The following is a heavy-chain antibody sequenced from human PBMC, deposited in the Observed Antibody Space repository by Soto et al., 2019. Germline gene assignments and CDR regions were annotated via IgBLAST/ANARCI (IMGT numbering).Heavy chain of an antibody. Sequence: PSETLSLTCTVSGASVSSSTYFWGWIRQPPGKGLEWIGSIYYSGTTYYNPSLKSRVTISVDTSKNQFSLKLSSVTAADTAVYYCARRGYYDSSGYIDYWGQGTPVTVSS. V-gene: IGHV4-39*01. D-gene: IGHD3-22*01. CDR2: IYYSGTT. CDR3: ARRGYYDSSGYIDY. CDR1: GASVSSSTYF. J-gene: IGHJ4*02.